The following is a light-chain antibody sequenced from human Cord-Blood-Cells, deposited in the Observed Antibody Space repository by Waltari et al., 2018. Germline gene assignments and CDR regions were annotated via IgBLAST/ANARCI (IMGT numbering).Light chain of an antibody. J-gene: IGKJ1*01. CDR3: QQYNNWWT. CDR1: QSVSSN. CDR2: GAS. V-gene: IGKV3-15*01. Sequence: EIVMTQSPATLSVSLGERATLSCRASQSVSSNLAWYQQKPGQAPTLLIYGASTRATGIPARFSGSGSGTEFTLTISSLQSEDFAVYYCQQYNNWWTFGQGTKVEIK.